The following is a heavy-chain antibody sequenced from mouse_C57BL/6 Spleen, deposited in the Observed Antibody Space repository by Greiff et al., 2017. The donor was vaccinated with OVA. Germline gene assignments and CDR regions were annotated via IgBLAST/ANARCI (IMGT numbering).Heavy chain of an antibody. D-gene: IGHD1-1*01. V-gene: IGHV5-9*01. CDR2: ISGGGGNT. CDR3: ARQIGYYYGSSYWYFDV. CDR1: GFTFSSYT. Sequence: EVHLVESGGGLVKPGGSLKLSCAASGFTFSSYTMSWVRQTPEKRLEWVATISGGGGNTYYPDSVKGRFTISRDNAKNTLYLQMSSLRSEDTALYYCARQIGYYYGSSYWYFDVWGTGTTVTVSS. J-gene: IGHJ1*03.